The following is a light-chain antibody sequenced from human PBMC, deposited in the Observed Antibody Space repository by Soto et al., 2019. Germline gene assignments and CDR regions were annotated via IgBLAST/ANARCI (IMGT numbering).Light chain of an antibody. CDR1: QSVRSN. V-gene: IGKV3-15*01. J-gene: IGKJ5*01. CDR2: GAS. CDR3: QQYKTWPTIT. Sequence: ERTQSPATLSVSPGERVNLSCRASQSVRSNLAWYQQKPGQAPRLLIYGASTRATGLPARFSGSGSGTDFTLTISSLQSEDFAVYYCQQYKTWPTITFGQGTRVEIK.